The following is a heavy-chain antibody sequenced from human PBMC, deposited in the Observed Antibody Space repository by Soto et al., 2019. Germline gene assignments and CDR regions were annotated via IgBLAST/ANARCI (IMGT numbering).Heavy chain of an antibody. D-gene: IGHD1-7*01. CDR1: GGSFTSNNW. V-gene: IGHV4-4*02. Sequence: PSETLSLTCAVSGGSFTSNNWWTWVRQPPGQGLEWIGEIYRTGSTNYNPSLKSRVTISLDKAENQFSLKVTSLTAADTAVYYCASRDPGTSVDYWGQGTLVTVSS. J-gene: IGHJ4*02. CDR3: ASRDPGTSVDY. CDR2: IYRTGST.